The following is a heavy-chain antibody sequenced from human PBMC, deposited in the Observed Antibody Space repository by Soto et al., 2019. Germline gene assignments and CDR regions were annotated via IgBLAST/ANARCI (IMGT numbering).Heavy chain of an antibody. CDR1: GGTFSSYA. Sequence: SVKVSCKASGGTFSSYAISWVRQAPGQGLEWMGGIIPIFGTANYAQKFQGRVTITADESTSTAYMELSSLRSEDTAVYYCARDGYSYGTGIFDYWGQGTLVTVSS. CDR2: IIPIFGTA. CDR3: ARDGYSYGTGIFDY. J-gene: IGHJ4*02. V-gene: IGHV1-69*13. D-gene: IGHD5-18*01.